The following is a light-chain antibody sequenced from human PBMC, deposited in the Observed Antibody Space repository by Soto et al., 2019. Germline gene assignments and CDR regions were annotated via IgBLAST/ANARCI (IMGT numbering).Light chain of an antibody. J-gene: IGLJ1*01. CDR1: SSDVGGYNC. Sequence: QSALTQPASVSGSPGQSIAISCTGTSSDVGGYNCVSWYQHHPGKAPRLVIHDVSNRPSGVSDRFSGSKSGNTASLTISGLQAEDEADYYFSSYTSSSTYVFGTGTKVTVL. CDR2: DVS. CDR3: SSYTSSSTYV. V-gene: IGLV2-14*03.